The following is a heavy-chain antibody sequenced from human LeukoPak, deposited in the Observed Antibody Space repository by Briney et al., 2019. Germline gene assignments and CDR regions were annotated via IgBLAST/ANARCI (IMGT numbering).Heavy chain of an antibody. D-gene: IGHD5-24*01. Sequence: GGSLRLSCVASGFSFSKYSMNWVRQAPGKGLEWVSSMSISTSSFIYYADSVKGRFTISRDNAKNAVYLHMNSLRPEDTAIYYCARDKVEGPTKFDSWGQGIRVTVSS. J-gene: IGHJ5*01. CDR3: ARDKVEGPTKFDS. CDR1: GFSFSKYS. V-gene: IGHV3-21*01. CDR2: MSISTSSFI.